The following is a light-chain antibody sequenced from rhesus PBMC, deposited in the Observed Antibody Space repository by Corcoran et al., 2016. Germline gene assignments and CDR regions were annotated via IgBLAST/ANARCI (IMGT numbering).Light chain of an antibody. CDR3: QHYYGTPLT. CDR1: ENVNNY. J-gene: IGKJ4*01. V-gene: IGKV1-74*01. CDR2: KAS. Sequence: DIQMTQSPSSLSASVGDRVTITCRTSENVNNYLNWYQQKPGKAPKLLIYKASTLQSGVPSRFSGSGAGTDYTFTISSLHSEDVATYYCQHYYGTPLTFGGGTKVEIK.